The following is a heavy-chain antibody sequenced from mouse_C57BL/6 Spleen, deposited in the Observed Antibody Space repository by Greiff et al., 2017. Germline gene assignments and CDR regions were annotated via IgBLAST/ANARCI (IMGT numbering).Heavy chain of an antibody. CDR3: ARCDYDPYYYAMDY. CDR1: GYTFTDYY. V-gene: IGHV1-19*01. CDR2: INPYNGGT. Sequence: VQLQQSGPVLVKPGASVKMSCKASGYTFTDYYMNWVKQSHGKSLEWIGVINPYNGGTSYNQTFTGKATLTVDKSSSTAYMELNSLTSEDSAVYYGARCDYDPYYYAMDYWGQGTSVTVSS. J-gene: IGHJ4*01. D-gene: IGHD2-4*01.